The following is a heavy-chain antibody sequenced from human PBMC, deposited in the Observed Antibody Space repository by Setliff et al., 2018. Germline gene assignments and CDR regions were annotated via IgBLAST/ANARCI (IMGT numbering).Heavy chain of an antibody. CDR2: INHSGST. Sequence: SETLSLTCAVYGGSFSTYYWNWIRQPPGKGLEWIGEINHSGSTNYNPSLKSRVTISVDTSKNQFSLKLGSVTAADTAVYYCASPRLSYYDNGAFPSDAFDLWGQGTMVTVSS. CDR3: ASPRLSYYDNGAFPSDAFDL. CDR1: GGSFSTYY. J-gene: IGHJ3*01. V-gene: IGHV4-34*01. D-gene: IGHD3-22*01.